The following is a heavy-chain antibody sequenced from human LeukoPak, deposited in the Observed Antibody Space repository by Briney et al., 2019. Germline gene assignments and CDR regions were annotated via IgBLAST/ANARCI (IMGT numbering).Heavy chain of an antibody. CDR3: AKDFRIGYSAHFDY. CDR1: GFTFRSHA. CDR2: IYENGGTT. D-gene: IGHD2-21*01. Sequence: TGGSLRLSCVGSGFTFRSHAMSWVRQAPEKGLEFVSGIYENGGTTYYADSAKGRFSISRDNSKNTLYLQMDSLRGEDTAVYYCAKDFRIGYSAHFDYWGQGALVTVSS. J-gene: IGHJ4*02. V-gene: IGHV3-23*01.